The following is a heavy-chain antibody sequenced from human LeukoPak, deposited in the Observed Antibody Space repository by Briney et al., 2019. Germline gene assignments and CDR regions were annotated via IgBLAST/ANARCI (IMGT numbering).Heavy chain of an antibody. D-gene: IGHD5-18*01. CDR1: GYTFTGHY. Sequence: ASVKVSCKASGYTFTGHYMHWVRQAPGQGLEWVGRINPNSGGTNYAQEFQGRVTMTRDTSVSTAYMELSRLTFDDTAVYYCARKDLSGYSSLDYWGQGTLVTVSS. V-gene: IGHV1-2*06. CDR3: ARKDLSGYSSLDY. J-gene: IGHJ4*02. CDR2: INPNSGGT.